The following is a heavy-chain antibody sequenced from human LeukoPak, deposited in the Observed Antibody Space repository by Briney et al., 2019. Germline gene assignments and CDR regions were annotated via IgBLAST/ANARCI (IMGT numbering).Heavy chain of an antibody. D-gene: IGHD1-26*01. Sequence: PSETLSLTCTVSGGSISSSGYYWGWVRQPPGKGREWVGSIYYRGDTFYNPSLQSRVTISIDTPKNQFSLKLSSVTAADTAVYYCGRDSVSYGNDYWGQGTLVTVSS. CDR2: IYYRGDT. CDR3: GRDSVSYGNDY. V-gene: IGHV4-39*01. J-gene: IGHJ4*02. CDR1: GGSISSSGYY.